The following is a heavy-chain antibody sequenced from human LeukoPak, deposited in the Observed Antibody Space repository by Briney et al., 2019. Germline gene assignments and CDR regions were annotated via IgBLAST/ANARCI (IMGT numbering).Heavy chain of an antibody. Sequence: KPGGSLRLSCAASGFSFSGDSMNWVRQAAGKGMEWVSSVSSSSGHIYYADSVKRRFTISRDNAKNSLYLQMNTLRAEDTAVYYCARDLAHDYWGQGTLVTVSS. CDR1: GFSFSGDS. CDR2: VSSSSGHI. CDR3: ARDLAHDY. J-gene: IGHJ4*02. V-gene: IGHV3-21*01.